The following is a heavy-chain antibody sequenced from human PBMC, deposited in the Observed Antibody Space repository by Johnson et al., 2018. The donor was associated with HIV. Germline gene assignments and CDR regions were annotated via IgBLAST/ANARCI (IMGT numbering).Heavy chain of an antibody. CDR2: IKQEGSEK. V-gene: IGHV3-7*01. CDR1: GFTFNTYG. CDR3: VRDPYYYDSSGAFDI. Sequence: EVQLVESGGGVVQPGGSLRLSCAASGFTFNTYGMHWVRQAPGKGLELVANIKQEGSEKYYVDSVKGRFTISRDNAKNTLYLQMNSLRAEDTAVYYCVRDPYYYDSSGAFDIWGQGTMVTVSS. D-gene: IGHD3-22*01. J-gene: IGHJ3*02.